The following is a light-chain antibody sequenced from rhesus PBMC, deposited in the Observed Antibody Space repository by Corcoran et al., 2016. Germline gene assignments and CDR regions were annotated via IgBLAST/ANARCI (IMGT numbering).Light chain of an antibody. CDR2: RAS. V-gene: IGKV1-69*01. Sequence: DIQMTQSPSSLSASVGDRVTITCRASPGISNWLAWYQQKPGKPPKILIYRASNLETGVPSRFSGRGSGTDFTLTISSLQPEDIATYYCQQHDNSLTFGGGTKVELE. CDR1: PGISNW. J-gene: IGKJ4*01. CDR3: QQHDNSLT.